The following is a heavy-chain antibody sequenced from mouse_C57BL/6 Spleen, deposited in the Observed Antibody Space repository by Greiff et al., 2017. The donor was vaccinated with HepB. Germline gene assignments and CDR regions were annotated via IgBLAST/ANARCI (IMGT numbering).Heavy chain of an antibody. CDR2: IYWDDDK. Sequence: QVTLKESGPGILQSSQTLSLTCSFSGFSLSTSGMGVSWIRQPSGKGLEWLAHIYWDDDKRYNPSLKSRLTISKDTSRNQVFLKSTSVDTADTATYDGARRANGYLDYWGQGTTLTVSS. CDR1: GFSLSTSGMG. D-gene: IGHD1-1*02. V-gene: IGHV8-12*01. J-gene: IGHJ2*01. CDR3: ARRANGYLDY.